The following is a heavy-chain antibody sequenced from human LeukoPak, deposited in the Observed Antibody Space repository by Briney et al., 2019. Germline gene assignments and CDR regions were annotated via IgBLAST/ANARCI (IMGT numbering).Heavy chain of an antibody. Sequence: GGSLRLSCAASGFTFSSYGMHWVRQAPGKGLEWVAVISYDGSNKYYADSVKGRFTISRDNSKNTLYLQMNSLRAEDTAVYYCARDRSSGWWPDAFDIWGQGTMVTVSS. V-gene: IGHV3-30*03. CDR2: ISYDGSNK. J-gene: IGHJ3*02. D-gene: IGHD6-19*01. CDR3: ARDRSSGWWPDAFDI. CDR1: GFTFSSYG.